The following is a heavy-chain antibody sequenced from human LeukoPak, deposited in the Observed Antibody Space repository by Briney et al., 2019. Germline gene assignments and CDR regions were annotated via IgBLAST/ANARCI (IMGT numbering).Heavy chain of an antibody. Sequence: GASVKVSCKVSGYTLTELSMHWVRQAPGKGLEWMGGFDPEDGETIYARKFQGRVTMTEDTSTDTAYMELSSLRSEDTAVYYCARRYYYGSGSPLDAFDIWGQGTMVTVSS. V-gene: IGHV1-24*01. D-gene: IGHD3-10*01. CDR1: GYTLTELS. CDR2: FDPEDGET. J-gene: IGHJ3*02. CDR3: ARRYYYGSGSPLDAFDI.